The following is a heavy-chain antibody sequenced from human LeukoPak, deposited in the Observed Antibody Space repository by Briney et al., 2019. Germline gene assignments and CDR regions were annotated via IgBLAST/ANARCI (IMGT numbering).Heavy chain of an antibody. V-gene: IGHV3-23*01. D-gene: IGHD6-19*01. CDR2: ISGSGGST. J-gene: IGHJ4*02. CDR1: GFTFSSYA. CDR3: ANIAVAGFDY. Sequence: PGGSLRLSCAASGFTFSSYAMSWVRQAPGKGLGWVSAISGSGGSTYYADSVKGRFTISRDSSKNTLCLQMNSLRAEDTAVYYCANIAVAGFDYWGQGTLVTVSS.